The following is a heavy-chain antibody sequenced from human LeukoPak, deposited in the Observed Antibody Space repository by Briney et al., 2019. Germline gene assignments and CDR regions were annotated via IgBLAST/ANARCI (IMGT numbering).Heavy chain of an antibody. V-gene: IGHV3-23*01. J-gene: IGHJ5*02. CDR1: GFTFSSYA. Sequence: GGSLRLSCAASGFTFSSYAMSWVRQAPGKGLEWVSAISGSGGSTYYADSVKGRFTISRDNSKTTLYLQMNSLKAEDTAVYYCATRDPLTAWFDPWGQGTLVTVSS. CDR2: ISGSGGST. D-gene: IGHD3-9*01. CDR3: ATRDPLTAWFDP.